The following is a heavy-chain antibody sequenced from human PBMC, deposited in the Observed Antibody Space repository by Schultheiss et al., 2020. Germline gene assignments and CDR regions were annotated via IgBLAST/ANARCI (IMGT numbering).Heavy chain of an antibody. D-gene: IGHD5-18*01. CDR3: TRVRGYSYGLLMENDY. CDR2: IKSKTDGGTT. Sequence: GGSLRLSCAASGFTFSNAWMNWVRQAPGKGLEWVGRIKSKTDGGTTDYAAPVKGRYTISRDDSKNTVYLQMNSLKTEDTAVYYCTRVRGYSYGLLMENDYWGQGTLVTVSA. V-gene: IGHV3-15*07. J-gene: IGHJ4*02. CDR1: GFTFSNAW.